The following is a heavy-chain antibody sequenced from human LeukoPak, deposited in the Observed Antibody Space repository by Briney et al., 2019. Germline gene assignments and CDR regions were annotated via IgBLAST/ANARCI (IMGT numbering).Heavy chain of an antibody. CDR1: GYTLTGYY. CDR2: INPNSGGT. J-gene: IGHJ3*02. D-gene: IGHD6-19*01. Sequence: SVKVSCKASGYTLTGYYMHWVRQAPGQGLEWMGWINPNSGGTNYAQKFQGRVTMTRDTSISTAYMELSRLRSDDTAVYYCAIHPSYSSGWFSPLDAFDIWGQGTMVTVSS. V-gene: IGHV1-2*02. CDR3: AIHPSYSSGWFSPLDAFDI.